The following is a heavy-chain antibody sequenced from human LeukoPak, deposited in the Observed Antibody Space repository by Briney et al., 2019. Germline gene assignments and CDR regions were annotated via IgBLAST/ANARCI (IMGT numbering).Heavy chain of an antibody. J-gene: IGHJ4*02. CDR2: TSDRGDYT. Sequence: GSLLLSCAASGFTFTSYSMSWVRQAPGKGLEWVSGTSDRGDYTYYADSVKGRFTISRDSSKNTLFLQMNSLRAEDTALYFCARKAQYNGHYPLDYWGQGTLVTVSS. CDR3: ARKAQYNGHYPLDY. V-gene: IGHV3-23*01. D-gene: IGHD1-7*01. CDR1: GFTFTSYS.